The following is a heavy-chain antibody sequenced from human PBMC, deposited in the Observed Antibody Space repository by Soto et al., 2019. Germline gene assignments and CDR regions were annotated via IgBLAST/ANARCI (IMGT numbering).Heavy chain of an antibody. V-gene: IGHV3-53*01. D-gene: IGHD6-19*01. Sequence: GGSLRLSSTAPGFTVSSNYMSWVRQAPGKGLEWVSVIYSGGSTYYADSVKGRFTISRDNSKNTLYLQMNSLRAEDTAVYYCARARTRAVAGPQDYWGQGTLVTAPQ. J-gene: IGHJ4*02. CDR2: IYSGGST. CDR3: ARARTRAVAGPQDY. CDR1: GFTVSSNY.